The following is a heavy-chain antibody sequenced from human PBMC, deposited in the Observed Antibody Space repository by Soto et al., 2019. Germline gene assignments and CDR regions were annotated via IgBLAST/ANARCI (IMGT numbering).Heavy chain of an antibody. CDR2: IYYSGST. D-gene: IGHD1-20*01. J-gene: IGHJ4*02. Sequence: SETLSLTCTVSGGSISSSSYDWGWIRQPPGKGLEWIGSIYYSGSTYYTPSLKSRVTISVDTSKNQFSLKLSSVTAADTAVYYCARHDHGITGHGEDYWGQGTPVTVSS. CDR1: GGSISSSSYD. V-gene: IGHV4-39*01. CDR3: ARHDHGITGHGEDY.